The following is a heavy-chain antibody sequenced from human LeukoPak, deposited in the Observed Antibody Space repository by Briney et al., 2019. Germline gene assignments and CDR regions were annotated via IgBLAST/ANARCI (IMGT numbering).Heavy chain of an antibody. CDR2: IIPIFGTA. J-gene: IGHJ6*02. CDR1: GGTFSSYA. V-gene: IGHV1-69*01. Sequence: SVKVSCKASGGTFSSYAISWVRQAPGQGLEWMGGIIPIFGTANYAQKFQGRVTITADESTSTAYMELSSLRSEDTAVYYCARDLRSGSTYYYYYGMDVWGQGTTVTVSS. CDR3: ARDLRSGSTYYYYYGMDV. D-gene: IGHD3-10*01.